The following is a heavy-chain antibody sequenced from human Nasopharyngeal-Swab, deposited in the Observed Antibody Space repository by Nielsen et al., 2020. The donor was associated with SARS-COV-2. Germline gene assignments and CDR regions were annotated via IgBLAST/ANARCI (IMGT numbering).Heavy chain of an antibody. CDR3: ARSPTDYSNYAFDY. Sequence: GESLKISCAASGFTFSSYWMHWVCQAPGKGLVWVSRINSDGSSTSYADSVKGRFTISRDNAKNTLYLQMNSLRAEDTAVYYCARSPTDYSNYAFDYWGQGTLVTVSS. J-gene: IGHJ4*02. D-gene: IGHD4-11*01. CDR2: INSDGSST. V-gene: IGHV3-74*01. CDR1: GFTFSSYW.